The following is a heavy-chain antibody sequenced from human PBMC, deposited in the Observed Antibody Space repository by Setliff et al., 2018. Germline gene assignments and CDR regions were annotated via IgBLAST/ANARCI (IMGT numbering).Heavy chain of an antibody. Sequence: SETLSLTCTVSGGSISSSSYYWGWIRQPPGKGLEWIGSIYYSGSTYYNPSLKSRVTISVDTSKNQFSLKLNSVTAADTAVYYCARLHYDYVWGSYRTSDYYYYYYMDVWGKGTTVTVSS. V-gene: IGHV4-39*01. CDR2: IYYSGST. J-gene: IGHJ6*03. D-gene: IGHD3-16*02. CDR1: GGSISSSSYY. CDR3: ARLHYDYVWGSYRTSDYYYYYYMDV.